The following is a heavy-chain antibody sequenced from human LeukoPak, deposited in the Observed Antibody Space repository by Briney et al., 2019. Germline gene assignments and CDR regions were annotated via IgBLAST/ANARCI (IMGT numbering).Heavy chain of an antibody. CDR2: IKQDGSQI. J-gene: IGHJ6*02. CDR3: ARDLHYYVAMDV. D-gene: IGHD3-10*02. Sequence: GGSLRLSCAGSGFMFSSYWIYWVRQAPGKGLESVANIKQDGSQIHYVDSVKGRFTISRDNAQNSVYLQMNSLRVEDTALYYCARDLHYYVAMDVWGQGTTVTVSS. CDR1: GFMFSSYW. V-gene: IGHV3-7*05.